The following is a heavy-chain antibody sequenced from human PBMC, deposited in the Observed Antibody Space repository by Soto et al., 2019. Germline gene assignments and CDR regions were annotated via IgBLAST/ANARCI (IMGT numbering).Heavy chain of an antibody. CDR2: IYYSGST. CDR1: GGSISSGGYY. Sequence: TLSLTCTVSGGSISSGGYYWSWIRQHPGKGLEWIGYIYYSGSTYYNPSLKSRVTISVDTSKNQFSLKLSSVTAADTAVYYCARDRFGAAAGTRDAFDIWGQGKMVTVSS. J-gene: IGHJ3*02. D-gene: IGHD6-13*01. CDR3: ARDRFGAAAGTRDAFDI. V-gene: IGHV4-31*03.